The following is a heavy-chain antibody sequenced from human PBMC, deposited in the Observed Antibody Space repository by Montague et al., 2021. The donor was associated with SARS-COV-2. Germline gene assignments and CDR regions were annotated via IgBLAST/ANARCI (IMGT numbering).Heavy chain of an antibody. CDR1: GGSFSGYY. Sequence: SETLSLTCAVYGGSFSGYYWSWIRQPPGKGLEWIGEINHSGSTNYNPSXXSRVTISVDTSKNQFSLKLSSVTAADTAVYYCAIPMVRGFSRAFDIWGQGIMVTVSS. V-gene: IGHV4-34*01. J-gene: IGHJ3*02. CDR2: INHSGST. CDR3: AIPMVRGFSRAFDI. D-gene: IGHD3-10*01.